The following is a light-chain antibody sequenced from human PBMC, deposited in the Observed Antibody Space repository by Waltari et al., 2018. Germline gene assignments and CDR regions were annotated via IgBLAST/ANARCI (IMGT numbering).Light chain of an antibody. J-gene: IGKJ1*01. Sequence: LQLPHSPSFMSASVGGRDPITCRARHGIRSFLAWYQQTPGQAPKFLIYGVSTLQAGVASRVSGSGSRTECTLTNSSLQTEDTASYYSQQLYSYPRTFDQGTKVEIK. CDR1: HGIRSF. V-gene: IGKV1-9*01. CDR2: GVS. CDR3: QQLYSYPRT.